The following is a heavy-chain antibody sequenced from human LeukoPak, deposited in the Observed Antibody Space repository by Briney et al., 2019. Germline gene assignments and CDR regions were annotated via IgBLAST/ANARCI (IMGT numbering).Heavy chain of an antibody. Sequence: PGGSLRLSCAASGFTFSSYSMNWVRQVPGKGLEWVGRIKSKTDGGTIDYAAPVKGRFTISRDDSKTIAYLQMNSLKTEDTAVYYCSREVGGFRPTGSSSDAFDIWGQGAMVTVSS. CDR2: IKSKTDGGTI. J-gene: IGHJ3*02. CDR1: GFTFSSYS. V-gene: IGHV3-15*01. D-gene: IGHD3-10*01. CDR3: SREVGGFRPTGSSSDAFDI.